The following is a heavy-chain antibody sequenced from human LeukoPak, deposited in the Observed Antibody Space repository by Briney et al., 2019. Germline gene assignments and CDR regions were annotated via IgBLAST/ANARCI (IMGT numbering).Heavy chain of an antibody. V-gene: IGHV4-30-4*01. CDR3: ARGEYSGYDPPTV. Sequence: SQTLSLTCTVSGGSISSGDYYWSWIRQPPGKGLEWIGYTYYSGSTYYNPSLKSRVTISVDTSKNQFSLKLSSVTAADTAVYYCARGEYSGYDPPTVWGQGTTVTVSS. CDR2: TYYSGST. J-gene: IGHJ6*02. D-gene: IGHD5-12*01. CDR1: GGSISSGDYY.